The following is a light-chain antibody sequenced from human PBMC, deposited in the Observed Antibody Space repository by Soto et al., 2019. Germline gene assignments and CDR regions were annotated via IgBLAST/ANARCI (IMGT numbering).Light chain of an antibody. CDR2: GTS. CDR3: QQYDFSPTCT. J-gene: IGKJ1*01. Sequence: EIVLTQSPGTLSLSPGERATLSCRASQSVSSSYLAWYQQKPGQAPRLLIYGTSSRATGIPDRFSGSGSGTDFTLTISRLEPEDFAVYYCQQYDFSPTCTFGQGTKVEIK. CDR1: QSVSSSY. V-gene: IGKV3-20*01.